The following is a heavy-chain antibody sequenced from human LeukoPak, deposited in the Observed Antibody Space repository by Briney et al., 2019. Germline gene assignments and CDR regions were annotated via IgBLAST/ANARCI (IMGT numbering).Heavy chain of an antibody. CDR1: GFTFSSYA. V-gene: IGHV3-23*01. CDR3: ARGIVGFDY. D-gene: IGHD2-21*01. Sequence: GGSLRLSCAASGFTFSSYAMTWVRQAPGKGLEWVSTITVSGDTHYADSVKGRFTISRDNSANTLYLQMNRLRVEDTAVYYCARGIVGFDYWGQGTLVTVSS. J-gene: IGHJ4*02. CDR2: ITVSGDT.